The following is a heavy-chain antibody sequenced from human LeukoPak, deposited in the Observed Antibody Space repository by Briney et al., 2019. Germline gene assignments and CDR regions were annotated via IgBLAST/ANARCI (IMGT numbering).Heavy chain of an antibody. D-gene: IGHD3-3*01. J-gene: IGHJ4*02. Sequence: ASVKVSCKASGYTFTSNYMHWVRQAPGQGLEWMGIIHPSGGNTNYAQKFQGRVAMTRDTSTSTVYMELSSLTSDDTALYYCATRGSDFWSGFDFWGQGTQVTVSS. CDR2: IHPSGGNT. CDR1: GYTFTSNY. V-gene: IGHV1-46*01. CDR3: ATRGSDFWSGFDF.